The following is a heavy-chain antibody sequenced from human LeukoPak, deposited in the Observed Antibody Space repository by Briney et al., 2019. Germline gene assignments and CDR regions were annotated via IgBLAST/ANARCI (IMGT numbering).Heavy chain of an antibody. D-gene: IGHD6-19*01. J-gene: IGHJ4*02. CDR3: AKGGRFTSGWRGAFDS. V-gene: IGHV3-23*01. CDR2: IPGIGGNT. Sequence: GGSLRLSCAASGFTFNRYAMSWVRQAPGKGLEWVSAIPGIGGNTYYADSVKGRFTISRDNSKDTLYLQMDSLSAEDTAVYYCAKGGRFTSGWRGAFDSWGQGTLVTVAS. CDR1: GFTFNRYA.